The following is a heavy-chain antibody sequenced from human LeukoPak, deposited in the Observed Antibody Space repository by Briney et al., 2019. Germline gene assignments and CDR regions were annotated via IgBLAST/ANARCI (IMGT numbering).Heavy chain of an antibody. CDR1: GFTFSSSG. J-gene: IGHJ4*02. CDR2: IRYDGTSK. V-gene: IGHV3-30*02. CDR3: AKETRGSYSDY. Sequence: GGSLRLSSAASGFTFSSSGMHWVRQAPGKGLEWVAFIRYDGTSKYYADSVKGRFTISRDNSKNTVYLQMNSLRAEDTAVYYCAKETRGSYSDYWGPGTLVAVSS. D-gene: IGHD1-26*01.